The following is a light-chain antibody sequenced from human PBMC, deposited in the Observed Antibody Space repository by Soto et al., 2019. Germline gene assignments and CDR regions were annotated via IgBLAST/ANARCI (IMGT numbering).Light chain of an antibody. CDR2: GAA. Sequence: EIVMTQSPVTLSVSPGERATLSCRASQNVTSNLAWYQQKPGQTPRLLIFGAATRATGIPARFSGSGSATEFTLTISSLQSEDFAVYYCQQYNNWPRTFGQGTKLAIK. V-gene: IGKV3-15*01. CDR3: QQYNNWPRT. J-gene: IGKJ2*01. CDR1: QNVTSN.